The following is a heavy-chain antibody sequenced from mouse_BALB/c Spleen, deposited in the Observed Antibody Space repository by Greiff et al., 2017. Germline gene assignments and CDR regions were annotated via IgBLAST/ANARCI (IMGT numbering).Heavy chain of an antibody. CDR3: ARRGYYGNRYFDV. V-gene: IGHV3-8*02. J-gene: IGHJ1*01. CDR2: ISYSGST. Sequence: DVKLQESGPSLVKPSQTLSLTCSVTGDSITSGYWNWIRKFPGNKLEYMGYISYSGSTYYNPSLKSRISITRDTSKNQYYLQLNSVTTEDTATYYCARRGYYGNRYFDVWGAGTTVTVSS. CDR1: GDSITSGY. D-gene: IGHD2-1*01.